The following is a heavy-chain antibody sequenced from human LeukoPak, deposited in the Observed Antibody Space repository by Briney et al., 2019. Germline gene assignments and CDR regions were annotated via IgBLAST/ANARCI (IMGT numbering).Heavy chain of an antibody. Sequence: ASVKVSCKASGYTFTSYGISWVRQAPGQGLEWMGWISAYNGNANYAQKLQGRVTMTTDTSTSTAYMELRSLRSDDTAVYYCAREDYSPGCWYFDLWGRGTLVTVSS. CDR2: ISAYNGNA. D-gene: IGHD6-25*01. CDR1: GYTFTSYG. CDR3: AREDYSPGCWYFDL. J-gene: IGHJ2*01. V-gene: IGHV1-18*01.